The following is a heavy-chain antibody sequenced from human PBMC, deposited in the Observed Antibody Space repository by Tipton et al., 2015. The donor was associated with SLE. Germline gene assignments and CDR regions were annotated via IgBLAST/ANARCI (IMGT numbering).Heavy chain of an antibody. CDR3: AREHSSSSGSYFFDN. Sequence: SLRLSCAASGFTVSSNYMSWVRQAPGKGLEWVSVIYSGGSIYYADSVRGRFTISRDNSKNTVYLQMDYLRAEDTAVYYCAREHSSSSGSYFFDNWGQGTLVTVFS. CDR2: IYSGGSI. V-gene: IGHV3-53*01. D-gene: IGHD6-6*01. J-gene: IGHJ4*02. CDR1: GFTVSSNY.